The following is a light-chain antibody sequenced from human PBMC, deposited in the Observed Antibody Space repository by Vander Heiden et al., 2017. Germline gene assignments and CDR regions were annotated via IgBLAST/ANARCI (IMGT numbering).Light chain of an antibody. CDR3: QQYYSSPLT. Sequence: DLVMTQSPDSLAVSLGERATINCMSSQSLLYSSNNKNYLAWYQQKPGQPPKLLIYWASTRESGVPDRFSGSGSGTDFTLAISSLQAEDVAVYYCQQYYSSPLTFGGGTKVAIK. J-gene: IGKJ4*01. CDR1: QSLLYSSNNKNY. V-gene: IGKV4-1*01. CDR2: WAS.